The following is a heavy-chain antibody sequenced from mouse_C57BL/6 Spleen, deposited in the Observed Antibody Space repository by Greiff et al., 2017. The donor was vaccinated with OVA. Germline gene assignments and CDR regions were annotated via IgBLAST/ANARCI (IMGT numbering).Heavy chain of an antibody. CDR2: IYPGDGDT. J-gene: IGHJ1*03. CDR3: ARDYSNYWYFDV. V-gene: IGHV1-82*01. CDR1: GYAFSSSW. D-gene: IGHD2-5*01. Sequence: QVQLQQPGPELVKPGASVKISCKASGYAFSSSWMNWVKQRPGKGLEWIGRIYPGDGDTNYNGKFKGKATLTADKSSSTAYMQLSSLTSEDSAVYFCARDYSNYWYFDVWGTGTTVTVSS.